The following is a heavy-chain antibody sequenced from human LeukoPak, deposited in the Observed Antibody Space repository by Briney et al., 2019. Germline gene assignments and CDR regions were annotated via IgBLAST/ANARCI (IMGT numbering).Heavy chain of an antibody. CDR1: GYPISMGYF. D-gene: IGHD3-10*01. J-gene: IGHJ5*02. V-gene: IGHV4-38-2*02. CDR3: AVDSVRGVLGFDP. Sequence: PSETLSLTCTVSGYPISMGYFWGWIRQPPGKGLEWIGSIFHTGYTFYDPSFKRRLTISVDTSKNQFSLRLSSVTAADTAVYYCAVDSVRGVLGFDPWGQGTLVTVSS. CDR2: IFHTGYT.